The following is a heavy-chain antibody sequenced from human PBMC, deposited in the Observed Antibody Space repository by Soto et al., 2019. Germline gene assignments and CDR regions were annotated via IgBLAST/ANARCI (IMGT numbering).Heavy chain of an antibody. V-gene: IGHV4-39*01. J-gene: IGHJ4*02. CDR2: IYYSGST. Sequence: QLQLQEAGPGLVKPSETLSLTCTVSGGSISSSSYYWGWIRQPPGKGLEWIGSIYYSGSTYYNPSHKSRVTISVDTSKNQSSLKLSSVTAADTAVYYCARTQIVDDFWSGYFTSFDYWGQGTLVTVSS. CDR1: GGSISSSSYY. D-gene: IGHD3-3*01. CDR3: ARTQIVDDFWSGYFTSFDY.